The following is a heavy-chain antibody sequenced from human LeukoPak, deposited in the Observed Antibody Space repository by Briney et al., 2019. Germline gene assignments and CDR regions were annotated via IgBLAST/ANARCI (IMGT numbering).Heavy chain of an antibody. D-gene: IGHD3-22*01. V-gene: IGHV3-23*01. CDR1: GFIFNDYG. Sequence: GGSLRLSCAASGFIFNDYGLIWVRQAPGKGLQWVSAISNDGGGTTYADFVEGRFTISRDNSKNTLFLQMSSLRAEDTALYYCAKGGSGYFADLWGRGTLVTVSS. J-gene: IGHJ5*02. CDR3: AKGGSGYFADL. CDR2: ISNDGGGT.